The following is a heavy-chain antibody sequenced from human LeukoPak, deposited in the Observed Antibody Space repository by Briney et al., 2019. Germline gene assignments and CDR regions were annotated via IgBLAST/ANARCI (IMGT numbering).Heavy chain of an antibody. D-gene: IGHD3-22*01. J-gene: IGHJ6*03. CDR3: ARDHYYDSSGYYVNFYYYYMDV. CDR1: GFTFSSYT. Sequence: PGGSLRLSCAASGFTFSSYTMNWVRQAPGKGLEWVSSITSSSSYIYYADSVKGRFTISRDNSKNTLYLQMNSLRAEDTAVYYCARDHYYDSSGYYVNFYYYYMDVWGKGTTVTVSS. V-gene: IGHV3-21*01. CDR2: ITSSSSYI.